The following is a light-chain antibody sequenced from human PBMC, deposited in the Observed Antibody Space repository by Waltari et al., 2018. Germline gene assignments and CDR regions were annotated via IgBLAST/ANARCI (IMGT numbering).Light chain of an antibody. Sequence: DTVLEQSPGTLSLSPGQGATLSCRASRSISNHIAWYQHKPGQAPRLLIFDASNRAAGTPARFSGSGSGTDFTLTISGLEPEDCAVYYCQQRDSWPLTFGGGTKVDFK. CDR1: RSISNH. V-gene: IGKV3-11*01. CDR2: DAS. CDR3: QQRDSWPLT. J-gene: IGKJ4*01.